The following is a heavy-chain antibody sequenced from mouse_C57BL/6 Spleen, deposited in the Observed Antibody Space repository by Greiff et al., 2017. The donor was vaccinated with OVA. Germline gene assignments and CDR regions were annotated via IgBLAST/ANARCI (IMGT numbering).Heavy chain of an antibody. CDR3: ARSNSLYYYVDY. Sequence: EVKLQQSGPELVKPGASVKISCKASGYTFTDYYMNWVKQSHGKSLEWIGDINPNNGGTSYNQKFKGKATLTVDKSSSTAYMELRSLTSEDSAVYYCARSNSLYYYVDYWGQGTTLTVSS. D-gene: IGHD2-3*01. V-gene: IGHV1-26*01. CDR1: GYTFTDYY. CDR2: INPNNGGT. J-gene: IGHJ2*01.